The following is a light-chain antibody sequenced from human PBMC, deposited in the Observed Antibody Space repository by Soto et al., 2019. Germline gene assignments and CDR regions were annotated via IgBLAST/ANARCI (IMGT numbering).Light chain of an antibody. J-gene: IGKJ1*01. Sequence: EIVLTQSPGTLSMSPGERATLSCRASQSVSHNYLAWYQQKPGQSPTLLIYGASSRATGIPDRFSGSGSGTYFILIISRLQPEDFAVYYCQQYDRSWTFGQGTKVEIK. CDR3: QQYDRSWT. V-gene: IGKV3-20*01. CDR2: GAS. CDR1: QSVSHNY.